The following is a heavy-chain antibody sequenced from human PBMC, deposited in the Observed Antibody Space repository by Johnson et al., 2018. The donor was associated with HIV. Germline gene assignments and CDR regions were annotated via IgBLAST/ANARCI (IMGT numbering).Heavy chain of an antibody. CDR1: GFTFSSYG. Sequence: QVQLVESGGGVVQPGGSLRLSCAASGFTFSSYGMHWVRQAPGKGLAWVAFIRYDGSNKYYADSVKGRFTISRDNSKNTLYRQMNSLRAEDTAVYYCAKDGYSGYDDAFDIWGQGTMVTVSS. CDR2: IRYDGSNK. D-gene: IGHD5-12*01. J-gene: IGHJ3*02. V-gene: IGHV3-30*02. CDR3: AKDGYSGYDDAFDI.